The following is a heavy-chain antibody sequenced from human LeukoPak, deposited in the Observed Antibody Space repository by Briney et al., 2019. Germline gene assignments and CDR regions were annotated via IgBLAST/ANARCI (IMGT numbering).Heavy chain of an antibody. V-gene: IGHV3-21*01. J-gene: IGHJ4*02. CDR1: GFTFSSYS. Sequence: GGSLRLSCAASGFTFSSYSMNWVRQAPGKGLEWVSSISSSSSYIYYADSVKGRFTISRDNAKNSLYLQVNSLRAEDTAVYYCARETESGIAVAGSDYWGQGTLVTVSS. CDR2: ISSSSSYI. CDR3: ARETESGIAVAGSDY. D-gene: IGHD6-19*01.